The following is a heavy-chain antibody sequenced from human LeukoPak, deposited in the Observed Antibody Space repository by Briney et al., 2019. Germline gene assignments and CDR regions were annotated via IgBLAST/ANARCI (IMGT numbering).Heavy chain of an antibody. Sequence: PGGSLRLSCAASGFTFSSYWMHWVRQSPGKGLVWVSRIDTDGSSIKYADSVKGRFTISRDNAKNTLYLQMNSLRAEDTAVYYCARGGAASGYYYTLGWGRGALVTVSS. CDR1: GFTFSSYW. D-gene: IGHD3-22*01. J-gene: IGHJ4*02. CDR3: ARGGAASGYYYTLG. V-gene: IGHV3-74*03. CDR2: IDTDGSSI.